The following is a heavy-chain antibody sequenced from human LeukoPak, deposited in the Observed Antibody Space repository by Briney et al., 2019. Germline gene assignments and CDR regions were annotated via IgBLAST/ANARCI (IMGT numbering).Heavy chain of an antibody. CDR2: ISSSSSYI. D-gene: IGHD3-3*01. Sequence: GGSLRLSCAASGFTFSSYSMNWVRQAPGKGLEWVPSISSSSSYIYYADSVKGRFTISRDNAKNSLYLQMNSLRAEDTAVYYCASGFLDDFWSGHFWGQGTLVTVSS. CDR1: GFTFSSYS. CDR3: ASGFLDDFWSGHF. J-gene: IGHJ4*02. V-gene: IGHV3-21*01.